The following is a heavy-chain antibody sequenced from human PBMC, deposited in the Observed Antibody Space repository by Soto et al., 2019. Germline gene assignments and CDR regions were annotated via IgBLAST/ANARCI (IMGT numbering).Heavy chain of an antibody. J-gene: IGHJ1*01. CDR1: GGSISSYY. D-gene: IGHD3-22*01. CDR3: ARGDDSSGYYYLSSYFQH. V-gene: IGHV4-59*01. Sequence: SETLSLTCTVSGGSISSYYWSWIRQPPGKGLEWIGYIYYSGSTNYNPSLKSRVTISVDTSKNQFSLKLSSVTAADTAVYYCARGDDSSGYYYLSSYFQHWGQGTLVTVSS. CDR2: IYYSGST.